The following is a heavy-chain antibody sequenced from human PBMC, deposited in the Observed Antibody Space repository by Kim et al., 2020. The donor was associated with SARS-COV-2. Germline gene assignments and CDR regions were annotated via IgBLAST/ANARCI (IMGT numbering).Heavy chain of an antibody. D-gene: IGHD3-22*01. CDR3: ARGKYYYDGSGNPRFWYFDL. CDR1: GGSISYYY. V-gene: IGHV4-59*01. Sequence: SETLSLTCTVSGGSISYYYWSWIRQPPGKGLEWIGYVFYSGSTNYNPSLKSRVTISLDTSKKQFSLQLTSVTAADTAVYYCARGKYYYDGSGNPRFWYFDLWGRGTLVTVSS. CDR2: VFYSGST. J-gene: IGHJ2*01.